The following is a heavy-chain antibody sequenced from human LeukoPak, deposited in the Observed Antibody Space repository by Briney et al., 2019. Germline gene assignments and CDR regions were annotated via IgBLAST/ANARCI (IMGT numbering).Heavy chain of an antibody. J-gene: IGHJ4*02. CDR2: INSISSII. Sequence: GGSLRLSCAASRFPFSTYSISWVRQALGRGLEWVSYINSISSIIYYADTVKGRFTISRENTRSSLCLQMNSLRAEDTAVYYCARSRPGTEAGQPNFDYWGQGTLVTVSS. CDR3: ARSRPGTEAGQPNFDY. V-gene: IGHV3-48*01. CDR1: RFPFSTYS. D-gene: IGHD6-13*01.